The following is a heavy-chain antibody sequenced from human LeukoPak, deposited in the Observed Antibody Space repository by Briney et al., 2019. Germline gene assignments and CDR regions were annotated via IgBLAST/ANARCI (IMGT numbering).Heavy chain of an antibody. J-gene: IGHJ6*02. CDR2: IFHSGST. CDR3: ARHSYYYDSSDYYYAGAMDV. V-gene: IGHV4-4*02. CDR1: GGSISSSNW. Sequence: PSETLSLTCAVSGGSISSSNWWSWVRQPPGKGLEWIGEIFHSGSTNYNPSLKSRVTISVDKSKNQFSLELRSVTAADTATYYCARHSYYYDSSDYYYAGAMDVWGQGTTVTVSS. D-gene: IGHD3-22*01.